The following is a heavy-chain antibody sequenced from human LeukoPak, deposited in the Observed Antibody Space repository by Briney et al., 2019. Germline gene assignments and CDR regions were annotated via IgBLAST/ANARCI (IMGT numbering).Heavy chain of an antibody. CDR2: ISGSGGST. CDR3: AKDSAQELRGDFDY. CDR1: GFTFSSYA. Sequence: PGGSLRLSCAASGFTFSSYAMSWVRQAPGKGLEWVSAISGSGGSTYYADSVKGRFTISRDNSKNTLYLQMNSLRAEDTAVYHCAKDSAQELRGDFDYWGQGTLVAVSS. V-gene: IGHV3-23*01. D-gene: IGHD1-7*01. J-gene: IGHJ4*02.